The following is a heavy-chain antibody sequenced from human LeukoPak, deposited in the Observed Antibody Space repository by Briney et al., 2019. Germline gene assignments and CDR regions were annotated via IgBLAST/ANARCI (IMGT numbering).Heavy chain of an antibody. CDR3: AKAAQVAGRPNLGGHFDY. Sequence: GGSLRLSCAASEVTFSSYAMSWVRQAPGKGLEWVSAISGSGGRTYYAESVKGRFTISRDNNENTLYLQMNSLRAEDTAVYYCAKAAQVAGRPNLGGHFDYWGQGTLVTVSS. CDR2: ISGSGGRT. J-gene: IGHJ4*02. CDR1: EVTFSSYA. V-gene: IGHV3-23*01. D-gene: IGHD6-6*01.